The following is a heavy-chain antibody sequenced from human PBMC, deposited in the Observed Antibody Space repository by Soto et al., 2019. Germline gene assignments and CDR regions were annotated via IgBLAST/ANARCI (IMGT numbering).Heavy chain of an antibody. V-gene: IGHV3-23*01. D-gene: IGHD1-26*01. Sequence: EVQLLESGGGLLQPGGSLRLSCAASRLTFSSYAMGWVRQAPGKGLEWVSGISGSGGSTYYADSVKGRFTISRDNSKNTLYLQMNSLRAEDTAVYYCAKHGSYWYFDLWSRGTLVTVSS. CDR1: RLTFSSYA. CDR2: ISGSGGST. CDR3: AKHGSYWYFDL. J-gene: IGHJ2*01.